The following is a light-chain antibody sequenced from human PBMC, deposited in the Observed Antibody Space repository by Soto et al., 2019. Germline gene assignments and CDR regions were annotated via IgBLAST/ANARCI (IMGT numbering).Light chain of an antibody. CDR2: DVS. CDR1: SSDVGGYNY. J-gene: IGLJ2*01. V-gene: IGLV2-14*01. Sequence: QSVLTQPASVSGSPGQSITISCTGTSSDVGGYNYVSWYQQHPGKAPKLMIYDVSNRPSGVSNRFSGSKSGNTASLTISGLQAEDEADYYCSSYTSSSTLDPVFGGGTQLTVL. CDR3: SSYTSSSTLDPV.